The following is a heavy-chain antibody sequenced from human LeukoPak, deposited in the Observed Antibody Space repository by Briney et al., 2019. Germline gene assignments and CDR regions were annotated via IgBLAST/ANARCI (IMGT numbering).Heavy chain of an antibody. CDR1: GFTFDDYG. Sequence: GGSLRLSCAASGFTFDDYGMSGVRQAPGKGVEWVSGINWNAGSIGYADSVKGRFTISRDNAKNSLYLQMNSLRVEDTALYYCARVFSGSFDCWGHGTLVTASS. CDR2: INWNAGSI. D-gene: IGHD1-26*01. CDR3: ARVFSGSFDC. V-gene: IGHV3-20*04. J-gene: IGHJ4*01.